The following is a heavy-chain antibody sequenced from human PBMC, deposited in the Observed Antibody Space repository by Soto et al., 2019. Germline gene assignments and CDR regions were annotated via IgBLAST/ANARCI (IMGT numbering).Heavy chain of an antibody. CDR1: GYTFTSYG. J-gene: IGHJ5*02. D-gene: IGHD2-15*01. V-gene: IGHV1-18*01. CDR3: AREGSGGSWGGWFDP. Sequence: QVQLVQSGAEVKKPGASVKVSCKASGYTFTSYGISWVRQAPGQGLEWMGWISAYNGNTNHAQKLQGRVTMTTDTYTSTAYMELSSLRSDETAVYYGAREGSGGSWGGWFDPWGQGTLVTVSS. CDR2: ISAYNGNT.